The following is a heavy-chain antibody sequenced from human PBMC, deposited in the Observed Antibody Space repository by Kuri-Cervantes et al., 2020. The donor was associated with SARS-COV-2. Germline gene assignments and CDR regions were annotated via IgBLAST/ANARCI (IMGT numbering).Heavy chain of an antibody. CDR3: ARDQLSFTIFGVVITYFDY. CDR2: ISAYNDNT. J-gene: IGHJ4*02. CDR1: GYTLTSYG. Sequence: ASVKVSCKASGYTLTSYGIGWVRQAPGQGLEWMGWISAYNDNTNYAQKLQGRVTMTTDTSTSTAYMELRSLRSDDTAVYYCARDQLSFTIFGVVITYFDYWGQGTLVTVSS. V-gene: IGHV1-18*01. D-gene: IGHD3-3*01.